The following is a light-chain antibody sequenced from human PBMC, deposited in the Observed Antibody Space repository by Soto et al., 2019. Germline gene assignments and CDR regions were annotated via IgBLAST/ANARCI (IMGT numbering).Light chain of an antibody. CDR3: SSYTSSSTYV. CDR2: EVS. V-gene: IGLV2-14*01. Sequence: QSALTQPASVSGSPGQSITISCTGTSSDVGGYNYVSWYQQHQGKAPKLMIYEVSNRPSGVSNRFSGSKSGNTASLTISGLQAEDEADYYCSSYTSSSTYVFGTATNFTVL. J-gene: IGLJ1*01. CDR1: SSDVGGYNY.